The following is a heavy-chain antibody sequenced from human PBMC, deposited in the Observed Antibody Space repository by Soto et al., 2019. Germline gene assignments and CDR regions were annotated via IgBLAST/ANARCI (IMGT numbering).Heavy chain of an antibody. J-gene: IGHJ4*02. Sequence: EVQLVESGGGLVQPGGSLRLSCAASGFTFSSYAMHWVRQAPGKGLEYVSAISSNGGSTYYANSVKGRFTISRDNSKNTLYLQMGSLRAEDMAVYYCARGGEYGAYVFDYWGQGTLVTVSS. V-gene: IGHV3-64*01. CDR1: GFTFSSYA. D-gene: IGHD4-17*01. CDR2: ISSNGGST. CDR3: ARGGEYGAYVFDY.